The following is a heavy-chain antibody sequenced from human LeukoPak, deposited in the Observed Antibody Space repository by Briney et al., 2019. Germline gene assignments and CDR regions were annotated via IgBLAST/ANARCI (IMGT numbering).Heavy chain of an antibody. CDR3: ARGLVWGSSPKNYYYNYMDV. CDR2: IYTSGST. Sequence: SETLSLTCTVSGGSISSYYWSWIRQPAGKGLEWIGRIYTSGSTNYNPSLKSRVTMSVDTSKNQFSLKLSSVTAADTAVYYCARGLVWGSSPKNYYYNYMDVWGKGTTVTVSS. D-gene: IGHD3-16*01. J-gene: IGHJ6*03. CDR1: GGSISSYY. V-gene: IGHV4-4*07.